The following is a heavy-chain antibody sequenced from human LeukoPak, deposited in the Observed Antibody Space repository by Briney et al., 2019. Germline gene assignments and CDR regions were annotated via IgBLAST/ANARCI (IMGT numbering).Heavy chain of an antibody. CDR3: AKSPHQYCSGGSCYLGWFDP. D-gene: IGHD2-15*01. CDR2: IRYDGSNK. J-gene: IGHJ5*02. Sequence: GGSLGLSCAASGFTFSSYGMHWVRQAPGKGLEWVAFIRYDGSNKYYADSVKGRFTISRDNSKNTLYLQMNSLRAEDTAVYYCAKSPHQYCSGGSCYLGWFDPWGQGTLVTVSS. V-gene: IGHV3-30*02. CDR1: GFTFSSYG.